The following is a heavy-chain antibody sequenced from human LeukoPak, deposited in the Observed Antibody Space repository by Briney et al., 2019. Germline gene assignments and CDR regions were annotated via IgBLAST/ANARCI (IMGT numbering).Heavy chain of an antibody. CDR2: INHSGST. Sequence: SETLSLTCAVYGGSFSGYYWSWIRQPPGKRLEWIGEINHSGSTNYNPSLKSRVTISVDTSKNQFSLKLSSVTAADTAVYYCAREAGVVVVAANRINWFDPWGQGTLVAVSS. CDR3: AREAGVVVVAANRINWFDP. D-gene: IGHD2-15*01. V-gene: IGHV4-34*01. CDR1: GGSFSGYY. J-gene: IGHJ5*02.